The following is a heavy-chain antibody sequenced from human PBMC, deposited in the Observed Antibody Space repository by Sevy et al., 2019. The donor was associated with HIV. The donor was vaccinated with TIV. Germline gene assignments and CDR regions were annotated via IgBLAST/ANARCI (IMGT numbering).Heavy chain of an antibody. CDR2: ISRASDSI. Sequence: GGSLRLSCAASGFTFRDYPKNWIRQAPGKGLEWLSYISRASDSIYYADSVMGRFTVSRDNAKNSLYLQMDRLSDEDTAIYYCAREHTGSFPDFWGQGTLVTVSS. CDR3: AREHTGSFPDF. CDR1: GFTFRDYP. J-gene: IGHJ4*02. D-gene: IGHD1-26*01. V-gene: IGHV3-48*02.